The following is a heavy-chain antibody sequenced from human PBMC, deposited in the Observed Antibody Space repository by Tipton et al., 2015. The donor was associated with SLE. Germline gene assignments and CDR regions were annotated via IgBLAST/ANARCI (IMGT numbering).Heavy chain of an antibody. CDR3: ARAEGSWDAFDI. J-gene: IGHJ3*02. CDR1: SGSVSSGAYY. Sequence: LSLTCTVSSGSVSSGAYYWSWIRQHPGKGLEWIGYVFSSGTTYYNPSLKGRLSLSLDTSQNQLSLKLSSVTAADTAVYYCARAEGSWDAFDIWGQGTMVTVSS. D-gene: IGHD2-15*01. CDR2: VFSSGTT. V-gene: IGHV4-31*03.